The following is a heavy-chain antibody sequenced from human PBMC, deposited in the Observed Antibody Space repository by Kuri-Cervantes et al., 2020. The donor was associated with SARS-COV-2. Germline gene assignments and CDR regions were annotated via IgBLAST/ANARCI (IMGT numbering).Heavy chain of an antibody. CDR2: IIPIFGTA. J-gene: IGHJ6*03. CDR1: GYTFTSYG. V-gene: IGHV1-69*06. Sequence: SVKVSCKASGYTFTSYGISWVRQAPGQGLEWMGGIIPIFGTANYAQKFQGRVTITADKSTSTAYMELSSLRSEDTAVYYCARTCGMVGNLRYYYYYMDVWGKGTTVTVSS. D-gene: IGHD1-26*01. CDR3: ARTCGMVGNLRYYYYYMDV.